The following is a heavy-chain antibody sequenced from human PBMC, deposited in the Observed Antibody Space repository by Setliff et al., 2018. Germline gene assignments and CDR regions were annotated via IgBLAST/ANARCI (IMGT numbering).Heavy chain of an antibody. D-gene: IGHD6-19*01. CDR2: IYDTGST. V-gene: IGHV4-4*08. CDR3: ARGVSSVSWTPRY. CDR1: DGSISNAY. Sequence: SETLSLTCTVSDGSISNAYWSWIRQSPGKGLEWIGYIYDTGSTNSDPSLKSRVTISVDMSKNQFSLKLSSVIAADTAVYYCARGVSSVSWTPRYWGRGTLVTVSS. J-gene: IGHJ4*02.